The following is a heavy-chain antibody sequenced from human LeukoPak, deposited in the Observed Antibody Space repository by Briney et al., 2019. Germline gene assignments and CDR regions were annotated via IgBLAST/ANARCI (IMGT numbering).Heavy chain of an antibody. Sequence: ASVKVSCKASGYTFTGYYMHWVRQAPGQGLEWMGWINPNSGGTSYAQKFQGRVTMTRDTSISTAYMELSRLRSDDTAVYYCARELRAARPFDPWGQGTLVTVSS. CDR2: INPNSGGT. CDR1: GYTFTGYY. CDR3: ARELRAARPFDP. D-gene: IGHD6-6*01. V-gene: IGHV1-2*02. J-gene: IGHJ5*02.